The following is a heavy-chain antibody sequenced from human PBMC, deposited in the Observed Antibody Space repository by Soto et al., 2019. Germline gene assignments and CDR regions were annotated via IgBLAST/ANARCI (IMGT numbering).Heavy chain of an antibody. CDR1: GFIFRNYG. J-gene: IGHJ5*01. Sequence: QVKVVESGGGVVQPGRSLTLSCAASGFIFRNYGMHWVRQAPGKGLEWLAAIWYDGVNKHYADSVKGRFSTSRDNSKNTVYXQINSLRAXXXXXXXXXXXXXXIXAAPIENNGLSNRLDSWGQGTLVTVSS. D-gene: IGHD2-8*01. CDR2: IWYDGVNK. CDR3: XXXXXXIXAAPIENNGLSNRLDS. V-gene: IGHV3-33*01.